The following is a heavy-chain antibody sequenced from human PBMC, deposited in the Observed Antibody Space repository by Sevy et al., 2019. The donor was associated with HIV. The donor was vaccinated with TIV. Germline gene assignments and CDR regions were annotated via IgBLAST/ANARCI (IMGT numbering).Heavy chain of an antibody. D-gene: IGHD2-21*02. CDR2: ISSSSSTI. CDR1: GFTFSSYS. J-gene: IGHJ4*02. V-gene: IGHV3-48*01. Sequence: GGSLRLSCAASGFTFSSYSMNWVRQAPGKGLEWVSYISSSSSTIYYADSVKGRFTISRDNAKNSLYLQMDSLRGEDTAVYYCAREADYYFDSWGQGSLVTVSS. CDR3: AREADYYFDS.